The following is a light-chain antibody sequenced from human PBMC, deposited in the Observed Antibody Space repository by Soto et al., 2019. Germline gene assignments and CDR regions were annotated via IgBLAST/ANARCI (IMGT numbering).Light chain of an antibody. V-gene: IGLV2-14*01. CDR2: DVS. Sequence: QSVLTQPASVSGSPGQSITMSCTGTSSDVGGYNYVSWYQQHPGKAPKLMIYDVSNRPSGVSNRFSGSKSGNTASLNISGLQAEDEADYYCSSYTSSSTRVFGTGPKLTVL. CDR1: SSDVGGYNY. J-gene: IGLJ1*01. CDR3: SSYTSSSTRV.